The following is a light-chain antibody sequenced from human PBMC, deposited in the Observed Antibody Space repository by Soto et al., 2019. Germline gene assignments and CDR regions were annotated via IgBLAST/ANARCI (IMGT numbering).Light chain of an antibody. Sequence: EIVMRQAPAALSVSPGERATLSCRASQSVDSNLAWYQQKPGQAPRLLIYGASTKATGIPARFSGSGSGTEFPLTISSLQSEDFAIYCCQQYRKWPPDSTFGQGPKVEI. V-gene: IGKV3-15*01. CDR2: GAS. J-gene: IGKJ1*01. CDR3: QQYRKWPPDST. CDR1: QSVDSN.